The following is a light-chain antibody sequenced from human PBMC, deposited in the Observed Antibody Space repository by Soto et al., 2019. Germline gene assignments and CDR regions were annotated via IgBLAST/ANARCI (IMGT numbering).Light chain of an antibody. CDR1: QSVSSN. J-gene: IGKJ4*01. V-gene: IGKV3-15*01. CDR2: GAS. Sequence: EIVMTQSPATLSVSPGERATLSCRGSQSVSSNLAWYQQKPGQAPRVLIYGASIRATGIPARFSGSGSGTEFTLTISSLQSEDFAVYYCQQYNDWPLTFGGGTKVGIK. CDR3: QQYNDWPLT.